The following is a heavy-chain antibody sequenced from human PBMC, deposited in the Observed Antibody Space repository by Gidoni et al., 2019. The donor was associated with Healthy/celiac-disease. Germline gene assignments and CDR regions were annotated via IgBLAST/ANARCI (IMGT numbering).Heavy chain of an antibody. Sequence: QVQLQESGPGLVKPSETLSLTCTVSGGSISSYYWSWIRQPPGKGLEWIGYIYYSGSTNYNPSLKSRVTISVDTSKNQFSLKLSSVTAADTAVYYCARAQYGSGSSYFDYWGQGTLVTVSS. CDR3: ARAQYGSGSSYFDY. CDR1: GGSISSYY. CDR2: IYYSGST. J-gene: IGHJ4*02. V-gene: IGHV4-59*01. D-gene: IGHD3-10*01.